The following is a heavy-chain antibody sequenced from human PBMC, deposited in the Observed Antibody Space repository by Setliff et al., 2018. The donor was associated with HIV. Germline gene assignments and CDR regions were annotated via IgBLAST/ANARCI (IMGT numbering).Heavy chain of an antibody. D-gene: IGHD6-19*01. CDR2: IIPILGTA. CDR1: GGTFSSYA. Sequence: SVKVSCKASGGTFSSYAIGWVRQAPGQGLEWMGGIIPILGTANYAQKFQGRVTITADESTSTAYMELSSLRSEDTAVYYCARDRYSSGWSWFDPWGQGTLVTVSS. V-gene: IGHV1-69*13. J-gene: IGHJ5*02. CDR3: ARDRYSSGWSWFDP.